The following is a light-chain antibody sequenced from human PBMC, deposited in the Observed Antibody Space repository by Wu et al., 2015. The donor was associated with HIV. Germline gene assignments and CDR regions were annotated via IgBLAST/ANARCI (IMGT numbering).Light chain of an antibody. CDR2: DAS. V-gene: IGKV3-20*01. Sequence: EIVMTQSPATLSVSPGERATLSCRASQSVSSYLAWYQQKPGQAPRLLIYDASIRATAIPDRFSGDGSGTDFTLTISRLEPEDFAVYYCQHYGSSPYRFGQGTKLEIK. J-gene: IGKJ2*03. CDR1: QSVSSY. CDR3: QHYGSSPYR.